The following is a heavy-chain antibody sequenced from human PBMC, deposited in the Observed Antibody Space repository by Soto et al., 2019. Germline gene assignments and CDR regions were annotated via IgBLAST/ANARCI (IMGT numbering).Heavy chain of an antibody. V-gene: IGHV4-4*07. D-gene: IGHD3-10*01. CDR1: GGSISSYY. CDR3: ARALLLWFGECAFDI. J-gene: IGHJ3*02. Sequence: KPSETLSLTCSVSGGSISSYYWSWIRQPAGKGLEWIGRIYTSGSTNYNPSLKSRVTMSVDTSKNQFSLKLSSVTAADTAVYYCARALLLWFGECAFDIWGQGTMVTVSS. CDR2: IYTSGST.